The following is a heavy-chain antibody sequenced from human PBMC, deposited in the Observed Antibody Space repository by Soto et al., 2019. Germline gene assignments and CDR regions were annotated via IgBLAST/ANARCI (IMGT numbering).Heavy chain of an antibody. J-gene: IGHJ5*02. Sequence: QLQLQESGPGLVKPSETLSLTCTVSGGSISSSSYYWGWIRQPPGKGLEWIGSIYYSGSTYYNPSLKSRVTISVDTSKNQFSLKLSSVTAADTAVYYCARWRSSYNNWFDPWGQGTLVTVSS. V-gene: IGHV4-39*01. D-gene: IGHD3-10*01. CDR3: ARWRSSYNNWFDP. CDR1: GGSISSSSYY. CDR2: IYYSGST.